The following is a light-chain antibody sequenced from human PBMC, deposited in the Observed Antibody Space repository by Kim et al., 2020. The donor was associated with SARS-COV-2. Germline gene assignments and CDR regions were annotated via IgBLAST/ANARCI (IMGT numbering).Light chain of an antibody. CDR3: QAWDSSTAV. CDR2: QDN. CDR1: KLGDKY. Sequence: SYELTQPPSVSVSPGQTASITCSGDKLGDKYACWCQQKPGQSPVLVIYQDNKRPSGIPERFSGSNSGNTATLTISGTQAMDEADYYCQAWDSSTAVFGGG. V-gene: IGLV3-1*01. J-gene: IGLJ2*01.